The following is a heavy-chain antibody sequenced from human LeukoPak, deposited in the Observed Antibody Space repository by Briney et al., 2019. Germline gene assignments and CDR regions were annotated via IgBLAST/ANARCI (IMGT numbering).Heavy chain of an antibody. J-gene: IGHJ4*02. D-gene: IGHD3-9*01. CDR1: GFTFSSYA. CDR2: ISYDGTNK. V-gene: IGHV3-30-3*01. Sequence: GGSLRLSCAASGFTFSSYAIHWVRQAPGKGLEWVAIISYDGTNKYYADSVRGRFTISRDNSKNTLYLQMNSPRAEDTAVYYCARDFGWLSGFDNWGQGTLVTVSS. CDR3: ARDFGWLSGFDN.